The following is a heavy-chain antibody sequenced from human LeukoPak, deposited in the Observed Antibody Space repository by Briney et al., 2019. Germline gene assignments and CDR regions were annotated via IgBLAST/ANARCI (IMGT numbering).Heavy chain of an antibody. J-gene: IGHJ4*02. CDR3: AREGLISIVRGLNFGY. D-gene: IGHD3-10*01. Sequence: PSETLSLTCTVSTHSVSTDYYWGWIRQPPGKGLEWIGNIYHDGSTYYTPSLKSRVTISVDTPKNQFSLKLTSVTAADTAVYYCAREGLISIVRGLNFGYWGQGTLVSVSS. CDR2: IYHDGST. CDR1: THSVSTDYY. V-gene: IGHV4-38-2*02.